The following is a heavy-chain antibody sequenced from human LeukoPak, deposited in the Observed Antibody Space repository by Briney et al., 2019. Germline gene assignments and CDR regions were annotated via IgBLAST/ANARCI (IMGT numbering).Heavy chain of an antibody. CDR1: GFTFGSLA. J-gene: IGHJ6*02. CDR2: YSYDGSNK. Sequence: GGPLGLSRAASGFTFGSLAIPWAGRAPGKGLGGGAVYSYDGSNKYYADSVKGRFTISRDNSKNTLYLQMNSLRAEDTAVYYCARDKVRYGPYYYYGMDVWGQGTTVTVSS. V-gene: IGHV3-30-3*01. D-gene: IGHD1-1*01. CDR3: ARDKVRYGPYYYYGMDV.